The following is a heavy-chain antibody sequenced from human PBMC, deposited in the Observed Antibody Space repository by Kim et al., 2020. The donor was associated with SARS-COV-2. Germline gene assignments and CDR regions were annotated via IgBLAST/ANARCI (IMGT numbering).Heavy chain of an antibody. CDR1: GFTFSSYG. CDR2: IWYDGSNK. V-gene: IGHV3-33*06. CDR3: AKGGYYGSGAPYYYGMDV. Sequence: GGSLRLSCAASGFTFSSYGMHWVRQAPGKGLEWVAVIWYDGSNKYYADSVKGRFTISRDNSKNTLYLQMNSLRAEDTAGYYCAKGGYYGSGAPYYYGMDVWGQGTTVTVSS. D-gene: IGHD3-10*01. J-gene: IGHJ6*02.